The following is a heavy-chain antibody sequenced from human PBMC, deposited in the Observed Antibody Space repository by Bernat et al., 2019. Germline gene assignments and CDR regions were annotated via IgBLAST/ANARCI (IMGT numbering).Heavy chain of an antibody. D-gene: IGHD6-19*01. CDR3: ASTYSSGWAFDY. CDR1: GFTFSSYW. Sequence: ELQLVESGGGLVQPGGSLRLSCAASGFTFSSYWMHWVRQAPGKGLVWVSRINSDGSSTSYADSVKGRFTISRDNAKNTLYLQMNSLRAEDTAVYYCASTYSSGWAFDYWGQGTLVTVSS. J-gene: IGHJ4*02. V-gene: IGHV3-74*01. CDR2: INSDGSST.